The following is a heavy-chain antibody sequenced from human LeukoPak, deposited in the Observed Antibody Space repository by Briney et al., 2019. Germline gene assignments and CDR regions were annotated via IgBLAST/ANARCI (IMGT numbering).Heavy chain of an antibody. CDR3: ARGWTGASDI. CDR2: INWNGGRT. V-gene: IGHV3-20*01. Sequence: GGSLPLPCAASGFTLDNYRMICLPQAPGKALEGVSGINWNGGRTGYVDSVKGRFTISRDNAKNFLYLQMNSLRGEDTALYHCARGWTGASDIWGQGTMVTVSS. D-gene: IGHD3/OR15-3a*01. CDR1: GFTLDNYR. J-gene: IGHJ3*02.